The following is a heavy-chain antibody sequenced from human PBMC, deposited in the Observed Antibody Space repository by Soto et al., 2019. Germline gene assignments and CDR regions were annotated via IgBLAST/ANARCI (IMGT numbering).Heavy chain of an antibody. J-gene: IGHJ4*02. D-gene: IGHD6-6*01. CDR2: ITSDGSST. V-gene: IGHV3-74*01. CDR1: GFTFRSYW. Sequence: EVLLVESGGGFVQPGGSLRLSCAASGFTFRSYWMQWVRQAPGKGLVWVSWITSDGSSTSYADSVTGRFTISRDNAKNTLYLQMNSLRAEDTDVYYCASGGSSLNFDSWGQGTLVTVSS. CDR3: ASGGSSLNFDS.